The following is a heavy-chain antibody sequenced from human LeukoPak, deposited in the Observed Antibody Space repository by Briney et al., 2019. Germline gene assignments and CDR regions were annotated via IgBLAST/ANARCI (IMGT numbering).Heavy chain of an antibody. D-gene: IGHD4-17*01. V-gene: IGHV3-48*01. Sequence: GGSLRLSCAASGFTFSDYSMNWVRQAPGKGLEWVSYISGVSTTIYYADSVKGRFTISRDNAKNSLYLQMNSLRAEDTAVYYCARSLSDYGAYCFDFWGQGTLVAVSS. CDR3: ARSLSDYGAYCFDF. CDR1: GFTFSDYS. CDR2: ISGVSTTI. J-gene: IGHJ4*02.